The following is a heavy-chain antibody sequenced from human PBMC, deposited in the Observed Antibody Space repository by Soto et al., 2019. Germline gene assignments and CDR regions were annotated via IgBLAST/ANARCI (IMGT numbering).Heavy chain of an antibody. CDR3: ATVRGERQDFDAFAI. CDR1: GFSFSNYA. D-gene: IGHD2-21*01. V-gene: IGHV3-30-3*01. Sequence: QVQLVESGGGVVQPGRSLRLSCAASGFSFSNYAMHWVRQAPGKGLEWVAVISYDGSNKYYADSVKGRFTISRDNSKNTLYLQMNNLRTEDTAVYYCATVRGERQDFDAFAIWGQGTMVTVSS. J-gene: IGHJ3*02. CDR2: ISYDGSNK.